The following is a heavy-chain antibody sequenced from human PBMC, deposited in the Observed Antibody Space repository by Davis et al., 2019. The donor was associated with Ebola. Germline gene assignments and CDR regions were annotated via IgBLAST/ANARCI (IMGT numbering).Heavy chain of an antibody. CDR2: ISGSGGST. CDR1: GFTFSSYA. CDR3: AREGYYEKYSMDV. V-gene: IGHV3-23*01. Sequence: GEPLKISCAASGFTFSSYAMSWVRQAPGKGLEWVSVISGSGGSTYYGDSVKGRFTISRDNSKNTLYLQMNSLRAEDTAVYYCAREGYYEKYSMDVWGQGTTVTVSS. D-gene: IGHD3-22*01. J-gene: IGHJ6*02.